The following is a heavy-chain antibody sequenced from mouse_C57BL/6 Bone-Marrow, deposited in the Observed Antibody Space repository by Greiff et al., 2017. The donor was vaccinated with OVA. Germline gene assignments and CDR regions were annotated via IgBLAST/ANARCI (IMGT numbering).Heavy chain of an antibody. CDR2: ISSGSSTI. CDR3: ARPLYGPSFAY. Sequence: EVKVVESGGGLVKPGGSLKLSCAASGFTFSDYGMHWVRQAPEKGLEWVAYISSGSSTIYYADTVKGRFTISRDNAMNTLFLQMTSLRSEDTAMYYCARPLYGPSFAYWGQGTLVTVSA. J-gene: IGHJ3*01. V-gene: IGHV5-17*01. CDR1: GFTFSDYG. D-gene: IGHD1-1*02.